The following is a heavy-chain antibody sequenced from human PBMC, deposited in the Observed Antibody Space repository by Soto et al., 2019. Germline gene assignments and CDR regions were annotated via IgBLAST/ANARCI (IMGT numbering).Heavy chain of an antibody. J-gene: IGHJ4*02. V-gene: IGHV4-31*03. Sequence: QVQLQESGPGLVKPSQTLSRTCTVSGGSVSSGGNYWSWIRQHPGKGLEWIGYTYDSGTTSYNPSLKSRVTISGDTSKNQLSLNLISVTAAEPAVYYCASGGVRTMFRHWGQGTLVTVSS. D-gene: IGHD3-10*01. CDR2: TYDSGTT. CDR1: GGSVSSGGNY. CDR3: ASGGVRTMFRH.